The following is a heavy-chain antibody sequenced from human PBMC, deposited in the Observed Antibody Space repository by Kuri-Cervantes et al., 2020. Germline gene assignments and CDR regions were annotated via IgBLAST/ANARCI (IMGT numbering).Heavy chain of an antibody. CDR2: VSGSGDIS. CDR1: GFTFSSYW. V-gene: IGHV3-23*01. Sequence: GESLKISCAASGFTFSSYWMSWVRQAPGKGLEWVAGVSGSGDISYYADSVKGRFTISRDNSKNTVYLQIYSLRDEDTAVYYCAKRLSYNSGNIDYWGQGTLVHRLL. J-gene: IGHJ4*02. D-gene: IGHD1/OR15-1a*01. CDR3: AKRLSYNSGNIDY.